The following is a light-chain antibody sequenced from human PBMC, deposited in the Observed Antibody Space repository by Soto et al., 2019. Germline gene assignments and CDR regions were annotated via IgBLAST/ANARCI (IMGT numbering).Light chain of an antibody. CDR1: SSDVGDYNY. CDR3: SSYTGRSSSTYV. Sequence: QSALTQPASVSGSPGQSITISCTATSSDVGDYNYVSWYQQHPGKAPRLLIYEVSNRPSGVSYRFSGSKSDNTASLTISGLQAEDEADYYCSSYTGRSSSTYVFGTGTKVTVL. V-gene: IGLV2-14*01. J-gene: IGLJ1*01. CDR2: EVS.